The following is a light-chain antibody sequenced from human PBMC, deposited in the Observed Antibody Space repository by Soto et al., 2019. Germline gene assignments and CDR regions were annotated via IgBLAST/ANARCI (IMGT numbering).Light chain of an antibody. J-gene: IGLJ2*01. CDR3: SSYKSSSTYVV. V-gene: IGLV2-14*01. Sequence: QSVLTQPASVSGSPGQSITISCTGTSSDVGGYNYVSWYQQHPGKAPKLMIYDVSNRPSGVSNRFSGSKSGNTASLTISGRQAEDEADYYCSSYKSSSTYVVFGGGTKLTVL. CDR2: DVS. CDR1: SSDVGGYNY.